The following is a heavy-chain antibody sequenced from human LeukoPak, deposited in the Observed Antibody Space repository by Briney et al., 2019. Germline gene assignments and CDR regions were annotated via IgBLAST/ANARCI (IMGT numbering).Heavy chain of an antibody. D-gene: IGHD3-10*01. CDR2: IKEDGSEK. CDR3: AREDYHGSGNGGEGWFDP. Sequence: PGGSLRLSCAASGFPLSNYWMSWVRQAPGKGLEWVANIKEDGSEKYYVDSVKGRFTISRDNAKNSLSLQVNSLSAEDTAVYYCAREDYHGSGNGGEGWFDPWGQGTLVTVSS. V-gene: IGHV3-7*03. CDR1: GFPLSNYW. J-gene: IGHJ5*02.